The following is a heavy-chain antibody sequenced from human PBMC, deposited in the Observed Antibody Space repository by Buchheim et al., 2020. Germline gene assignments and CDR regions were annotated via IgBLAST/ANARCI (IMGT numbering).Heavy chain of an antibody. CDR3: ARSPTDYFYQYGMDV. Sequence: QVTLRESGPALVKPTQTLTLTCSFSGFSLSTNRMCVSWMRQPPGKALEWLARIDWDEDEYYSASLRARFTISKDTSRNQVVLTLTNVGPADTGTYYCARSPTDYFYQYGMDVWGQGTT. CDR1: GFSLSTNRMC. V-gene: IGHV2-70*15. CDR2: IDWDEDE. J-gene: IGHJ6*02.